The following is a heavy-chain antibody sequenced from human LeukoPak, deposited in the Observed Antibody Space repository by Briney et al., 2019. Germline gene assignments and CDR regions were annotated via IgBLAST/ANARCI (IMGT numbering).Heavy chain of an antibody. D-gene: IGHD3-16*01. Sequence: WASVKVSCKASGYTFTSYYMNWVRQAPGQGLEWMGIINPSGGSTSYALKFQGRVTMTRDTSTSTVYMELSSLRSEDTAVYYCARGESEYVIVYWGQGTLVTVSS. CDR1: GYTFTSYY. J-gene: IGHJ4*02. CDR3: ARGESEYVIVY. V-gene: IGHV1-46*01. CDR2: INPSGGST.